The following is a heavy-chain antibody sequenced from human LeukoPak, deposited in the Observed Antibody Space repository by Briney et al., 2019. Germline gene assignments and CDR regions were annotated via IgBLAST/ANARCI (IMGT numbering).Heavy chain of an antibody. D-gene: IGHD3-9*01. J-gene: IGHJ5*01. CDR2: ISGSGGTT. V-gene: IGHV3-23*01. CDR1: GFTFNSYA. Sequence: PGGSLRLSCAASGFTFNSYAMSWVRQAPGKGLEWVSAISGSGGTTYYADSVKGRFTISRDNSKNTLYLQMNSLRAEDTAVYYCAKDGPNYDILTGYMFDPWGQGTLVTVSS. CDR3: AKDGPNYDILTGYMFDP.